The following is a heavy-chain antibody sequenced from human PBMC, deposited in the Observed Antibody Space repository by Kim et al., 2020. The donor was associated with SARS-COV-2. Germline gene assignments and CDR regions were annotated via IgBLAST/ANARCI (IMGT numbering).Heavy chain of an antibody. Sequence: GGSLRLSCAASGFSFSLYAMNWVRQAPGKGLEWVSYIRRGSSTIYYADSVRGRFTISRDDAKNSLYLQMNSLRDDDTAVYYCAREDDSGAVNCMDVGGQGTTAIVSS. V-gene: IGHV3-48*02. CDR2: IRRGSSTI. J-gene: IGHJ6*02. D-gene: IGHD3-22*01. CDR1: GFSFSLYA. CDR3: AREDDSGAVNCMDV.